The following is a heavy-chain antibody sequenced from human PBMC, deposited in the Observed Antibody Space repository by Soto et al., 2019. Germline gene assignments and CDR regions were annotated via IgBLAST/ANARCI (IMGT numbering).Heavy chain of an antibody. Sequence: SETLSLTCAVSGGSISSGGYSWSWIRQPPGKGLEGIGYIYDSGSTYYNPSLKSRVTISVDRSKNQLSLKLSSVTAADTAVYYCARSTSPIQGYFDYWGQGTLVTVSS. CDR3: ARSTSPIQGYFDY. CDR1: GGSISSGGYS. D-gene: IGHD3-16*01. J-gene: IGHJ4*02. V-gene: IGHV4-30-2*01. CDR2: IYDSGST.